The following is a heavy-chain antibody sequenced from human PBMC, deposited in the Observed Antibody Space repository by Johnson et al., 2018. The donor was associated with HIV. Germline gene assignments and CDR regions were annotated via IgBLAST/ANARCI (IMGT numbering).Heavy chain of an antibody. CDR3: ARGGGAYCGSDCLRTFDV. J-gene: IGHJ3*01. D-gene: IGHD2-21*02. CDR1: GFTLSTYG. V-gene: IGHV3-7*01. CDR2: VKQDGSEK. Sequence: VQLVESGGGVVQPGRSLTLSCVASGFTLSTYGMHWVRQAPGKGLEWVANVKQDGSEKNYVDSVKGRFTISRDNAKNSMYLQMNSRRGEDTAVYYCARGGGAYCGSDCLRTFDVWGQGTVLTVS.